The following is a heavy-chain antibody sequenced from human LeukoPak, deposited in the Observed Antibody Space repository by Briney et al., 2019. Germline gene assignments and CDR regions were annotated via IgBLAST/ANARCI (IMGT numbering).Heavy chain of an antibody. V-gene: IGHV3-30-3*01. CDR3: ARRIFQGSSGWYLFDY. CDR1: GFTFNTYA. CDR2: ISSAGSTK. Sequence: GGSLRLSCAASGFTFNTYAMHWVRQAAGMGLEWVAVISSAGSTKYYADSVKGRFTVSRDNSENTLYLQMNSLRAEDTAVYYCARRIFQGSSGWYLFDYWGQGTLVTVSS. J-gene: IGHJ4*02. D-gene: IGHD6-19*01.